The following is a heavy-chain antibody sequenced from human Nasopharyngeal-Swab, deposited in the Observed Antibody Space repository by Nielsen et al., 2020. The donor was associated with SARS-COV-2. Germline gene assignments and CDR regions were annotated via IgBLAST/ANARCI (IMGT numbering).Heavy chain of an antibody. V-gene: IGHV3-20*01. J-gene: IGHJ5*01. CDR1: RFTFDDYA. D-gene: IGHD3-3*01. CDR3: ARQTIYSFGWFDS. CDR2: INWIGGSA. Sequence: GGSLRLSCAASRFTFDDYAMSWVRQVPGKGLEWVANINWIGGSADYSDAVKGRFTISRDNAKNSLYLQMNSLRAEDTAIYHCARQTIYSFGWFDSWGQGNLVTVSS.